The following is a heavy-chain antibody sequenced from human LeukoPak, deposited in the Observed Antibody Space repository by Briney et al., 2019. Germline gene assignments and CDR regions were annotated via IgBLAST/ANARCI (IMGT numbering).Heavy chain of an antibody. V-gene: IGHV5-51*01. Sequence: GESLEIYCKGSGYSLTSYWIGWVRQMPGKGMEWMWIIYPGDSDTSYSPYFQGQVTISADQSISTAYLQWSSLKASDTAMYYCARRRYYDSSGPGFDYWGQGTLVTVSS. D-gene: IGHD3-22*01. CDR2: IYPGDSDT. CDR3: ARRRYYDSSGPGFDY. J-gene: IGHJ4*02. CDR1: GYSLTSYW.